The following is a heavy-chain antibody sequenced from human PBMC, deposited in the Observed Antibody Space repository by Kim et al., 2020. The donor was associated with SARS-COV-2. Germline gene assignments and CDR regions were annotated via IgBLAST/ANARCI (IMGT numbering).Heavy chain of an antibody. CDR3: ARGGAVLLWFGELLRDNWFDP. V-gene: IGHV4-34*01. J-gene: IGHJ5*02. CDR1: GGSFSGYY. CDR2: INHSGST. D-gene: IGHD3-10*01. Sequence: SETLSLTCAVYGGSFSGYYWSWIRQPPGKGLEWIGEINHSGSTNYNPSLKSRVTISVDTSKNQFSLKLSSVTAADTAVYYCARGGAVLLWFGELLRDNWFDPWGRGTLVTVSS.